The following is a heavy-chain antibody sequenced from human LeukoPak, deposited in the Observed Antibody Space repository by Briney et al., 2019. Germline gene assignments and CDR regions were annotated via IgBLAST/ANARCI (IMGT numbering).Heavy chain of an antibody. J-gene: IGHJ3*01. Sequence: PGGSLRLACAASEFSFSSFAMNWVRQAPEKGPEWVSVISGSGGSTHYTDSVKGRFTISRDNSKNTLFLQMDSLRAEDTAVYYCAKERLKSEITIDAFDVWGHGTVVTVSS. CDR2: ISGSGGST. V-gene: IGHV3-23*01. CDR1: EFSFSSFA. D-gene: IGHD2-21*02. CDR3: AKERLKSEITIDAFDV.